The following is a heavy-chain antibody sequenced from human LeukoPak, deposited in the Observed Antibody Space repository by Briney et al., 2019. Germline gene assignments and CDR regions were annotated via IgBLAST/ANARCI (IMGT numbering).Heavy chain of an antibody. Sequence: SETLSLTCTVSGGSISSYYWSWIRQPPGKGLEWIGYIYYSGSTNYNPSLKSRVTISVDTSKNQFSLKLNSVTPEDTAVYYCARGEWELLSHYWYFDLWGRGTLVTVSS. CDR3: ARGEWELLSHYWYFDL. CDR2: IYYSGST. CDR1: GGSISSYY. V-gene: IGHV4-59*12. J-gene: IGHJ2*01. D-gene: IGHD1-26*01.